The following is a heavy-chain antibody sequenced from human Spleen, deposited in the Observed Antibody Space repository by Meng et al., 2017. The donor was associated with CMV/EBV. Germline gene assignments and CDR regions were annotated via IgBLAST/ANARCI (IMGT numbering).Heavy chain of an antibody. CDR3: AKVARYYTNYGIDY. Sequence: GGSLRLSCAASGFTFTNYAMTWVRQAPGKGLEWVSAISDNGGNTYYADSVKGRFTISRDNSKNTLYLQMNSLRAEDTAVYYCAKVARYYTNYGIDYWGQGTLVTVSS. CDR2: ISDNGGNT. CDR1: GFTFTNYA. D-gene: IGHD4-11*01. J-gene: IGHJ4*02. V-gene: IGHV3-23*01.